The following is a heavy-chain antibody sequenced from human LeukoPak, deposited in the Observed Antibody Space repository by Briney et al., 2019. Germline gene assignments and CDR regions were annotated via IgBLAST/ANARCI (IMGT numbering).Heavy chain of an antibody. CDR2: IYYSGST. D-gene: IGHD2-21*02. Sequence: SETLSLTCTVSGGSISSYYWSWIRQPPGKGLEWIGYIYYSGSTNYNPSLKSRVTISVGTSKNQFSLKLSSVTAADTAVYYCARPTGFGGDIDYWGQGTLVTVSS. J-gene: IGHJ4*02. CDR1: GGSISSYY. V-gene: IGHV4-59*08. CDR3: ARPTGFGGDIDY.